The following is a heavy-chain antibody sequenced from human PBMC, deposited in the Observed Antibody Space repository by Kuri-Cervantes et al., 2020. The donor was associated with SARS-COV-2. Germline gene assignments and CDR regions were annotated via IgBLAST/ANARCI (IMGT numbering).Heavy chain of an antibody. V-gene: IGHV4-30-4*01. D-gene: IGHD1-26*01. CDR1: GGSISSADYY. CDR3: ASCPGGLPYYYYGMDV. CDR2: IYYSGST. J-gene: IGHJ6*02. Sequence: SCPVSGGSISSADYYWSWIRQPPGKGLEWIGYIYYSGSTYYNPSLKGRITISVDTSKNQFSLKLSSVTAADTAVYYCASCPGGLPYYYYGMDVWGQGTTVTVSS.